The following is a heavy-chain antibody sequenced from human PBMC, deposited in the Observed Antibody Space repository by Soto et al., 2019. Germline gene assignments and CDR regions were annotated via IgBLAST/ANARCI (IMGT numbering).Heavy chain of an antibody. CDR3: ARGDNVLGSYRAYYFDY. CDR2: ISYDGSNK. V-gene: IGHV3-30-3*01. CDR1: GFTFSSYA. Sequence: QVQLVESGGGVVQPGRSLRLSCAASGFTFSSYAMHWVRQAPGKGLEWVAVISYDGSNKYYADSVKGRFTISRDNSKNALSLQMNSLRAEDTAVYYCARGDNVLGSYRAYYFDYWGQGTLVTVSS. J-gene: IGHJ4*02. D-gene: IGHD3-16*02.